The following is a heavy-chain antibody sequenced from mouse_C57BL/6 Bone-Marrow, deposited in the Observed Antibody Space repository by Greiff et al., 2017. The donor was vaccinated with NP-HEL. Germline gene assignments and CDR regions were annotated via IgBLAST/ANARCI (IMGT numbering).Heavy chain of an antibody. CDR2: ISGGGGNT. D-gene: IGHD2-2*01. J-gene: IGHJ4*01. CDR1: GFTFSSYT. Sequence: EVKLVESGGGLVKPGGSLKLSCAASGFTFSSYTMSWVRQTPEKRLEWVATISGGGGNTYYPDSVKGRFTISRDNAKNTLYLQMSSLRSEDTALYYCARIYGYDGAMDYWGQGTSVTVSS. V-gene: IGHV5-9*01. CDR3: ARIYGYDGAMDY.